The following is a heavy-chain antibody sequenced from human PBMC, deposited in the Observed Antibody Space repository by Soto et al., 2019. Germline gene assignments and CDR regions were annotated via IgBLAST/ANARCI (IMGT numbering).Heavy chain of an antibody. CDR2: ISGSGGST. V-gene: IGHV3-23*01. CDR1: GFTFSSYA. D-gene: IGHD3-22*01. Sequence: GGSLRLSCAASGFTFSSYAMSWVRQAPGKGLEWVSAISGSGGSTYYADSVKGRFTISRDNSKNTLYLQMNSLRAEDTAVYYCAKGQYYYDSSPLYYFDYWGQGTLVTVS. CDR3: AKGQYYYDSSPLYYFDY. J-gene: IGHJ4*02.